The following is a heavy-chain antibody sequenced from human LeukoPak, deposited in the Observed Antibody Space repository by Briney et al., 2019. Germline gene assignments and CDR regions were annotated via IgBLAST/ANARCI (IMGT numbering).Heavy chain of an antibody. V-gene: IGHV1-3*01. CDR3: ARVPLHDDSGHYYPH. CDR1: GYTFTSYG. CDR2: INGGNGNT. D-gene: IGHD3-22*01. Sequence: EASVTVSFKTSGYTFTSYGMHWVRQAPGQSLEWMGWINGGNGNTKYSEKFQGRVTIIRDTSASTAYMELSSLRSEDTAVYYCARVPLHDDSGHYYPHWGQGTLVTVSS. J-gene: IGHJ1*01.